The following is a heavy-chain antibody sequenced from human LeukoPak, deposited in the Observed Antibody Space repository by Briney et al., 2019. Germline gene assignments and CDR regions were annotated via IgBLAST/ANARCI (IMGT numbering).Heavy chain of an antibody. CDR2: IFYSGST. Sequence: PSETLSLTCSVSGGSVSSASYYWSWIRQLPGKGLEWIGYIFYSGSTNYSPSLKSRVTISVDTSKNQFSLKLSSVPAADTAVYYCARSEYYSSSWYSTFDYWGQGTLVTVSP. D-gene: IGHD6-13*01. J-gene: IGHJ4*02. CDR3: ARSEYYSSSWYSTFDY. CDR1: GGSVSSASYY. V-gene: IGHV4-61*01.